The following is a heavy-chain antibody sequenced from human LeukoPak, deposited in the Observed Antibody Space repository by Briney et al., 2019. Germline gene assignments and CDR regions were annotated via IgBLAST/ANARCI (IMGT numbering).Heavy chain of an antibody. CDR3: AKGHHSSSSGGY. CDR1: GFTFSSYA. CDR2: ISGSGGST. V-gene: IGHV3-23*01. J-gene: IGHJ4*02. Sequence: GGSLRLSCAASGFTFSSYAMSWVRQAPGKGLEWVSAISGSGGSTYYADSVKGRFTISRDNSKNTLYLQMNSLRAEDTAVYYRAKGHHSSSSGGYWGQGTLVTVSS. D-gene: IGHD6-6*01.